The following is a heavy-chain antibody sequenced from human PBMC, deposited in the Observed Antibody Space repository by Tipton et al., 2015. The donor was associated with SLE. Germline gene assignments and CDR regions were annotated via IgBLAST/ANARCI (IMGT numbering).Heavy chain of an antibody. CDR3: AANTYYYDSGRGAFDI. V-gene: IGHV3-23*01. CDR2: ISGSGGST. D-gene: IGHD3-22*01. CDR1: GFTFSSYA. Sequence: GSLRLSCAASGFTFSSYAMSWVRQAPGKGLEWVSAISGSGGSTYYADSVKGRFTISRDNSKNTLYLQMNSLRAEDTAVYYCAANTYYYDSGRGAFDIWGQGTMVTVSS. J-gene: IGHJ3*02.